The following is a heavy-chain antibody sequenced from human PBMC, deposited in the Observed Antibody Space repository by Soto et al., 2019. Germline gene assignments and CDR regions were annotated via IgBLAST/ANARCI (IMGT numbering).Heavy chain of an antibody. Sequence: SETLSLTCIVSGGSISSHYWSWIRQAPGKGLEWIGYVYHNGNTNNNPSLRSRVTISIDTSRNHFSLKLNSVTAADTAVYYCARGFCTGVGCQLSYFDYWGQGALVTVSS. D-gene: IGHD2-8*02. J-gene: IGHJ4*02. CDR2: VYHNGNT. CDR1: GGSISSHY. V-gene: IGHV4-59*11. CDR3: ARGFCTGVGCQLSYFDY.